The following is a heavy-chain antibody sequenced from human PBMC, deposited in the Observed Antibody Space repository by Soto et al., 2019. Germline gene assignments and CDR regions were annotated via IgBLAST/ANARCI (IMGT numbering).Heavy chain of an antibody. J-gene: IGHJ6*02. CDR1: GFTFSSYW. V-gene: IGHV3-7*01. Sequence: GGSLRLSCAASGFTFSSYWMSWVRQAPGKGLEWVANIKQDGSEKYYVDSVKGRFTISRDNAKNSLYLQMNSLRAEDTAVYYCARDGTMVRGVMDYGMDVWGQGTTVTVSS. D-gene: IGHD3-10*01. CDR2: IKQDGSEK. CDR3: ARDGTMVRGVMDYGMDV.